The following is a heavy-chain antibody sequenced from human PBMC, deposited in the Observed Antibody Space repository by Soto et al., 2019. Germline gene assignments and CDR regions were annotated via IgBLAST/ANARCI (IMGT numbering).Heavy chain of an antibody. CDR2: IYYSGST. J-gene: IGHJ1*01. V-gene: IGHV4-59*01. CDR1: GDAKTLND. Sequence: KPSEALSVTCPFSGDAKTLNDWSCIRQAPGKGLEWIGYIYYSGSTTYNPSLKSRVTMSADTSKDQFPLKLNSVTAADTAVYYCARDGGGPQDHWG. CDR3: ARDGGGPQDH. D-gene: IGHD2-15*01.